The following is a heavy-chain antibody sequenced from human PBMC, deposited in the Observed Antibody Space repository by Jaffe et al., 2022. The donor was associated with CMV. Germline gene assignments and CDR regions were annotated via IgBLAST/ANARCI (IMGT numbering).Heavy chain of an antibody. J-gene: IGHJ2*01. V-gene: IGHV3-21*01. D-gene: IGHD3-10*01. CDR2: ISSSSSYI. CDR1: GFTFSSYS. Sequence: EVQLVESGGGLVKPGGSLRLSCAASGFTFSSYSMNWVRQAPGKGLEWVSSISSSSSYIYYADSVKGRFTISRDNAKNSLYLQMNSLRAEDTAVYYCARDGQYYGSGSYPNWYFDLWGRGTLVTVSS. CDR3: ARDGQYYGSGSYPNWYFDL.